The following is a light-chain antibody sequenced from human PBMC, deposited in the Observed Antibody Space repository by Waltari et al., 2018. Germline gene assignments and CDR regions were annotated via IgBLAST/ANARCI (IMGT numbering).Light chain of an antibody. CDR1: SSHVGANNH. CDR2: GVS. J-gene: IGLJ1*01. CDR3: NSYAGSNGYV. V-gene: IGLV2-8*01. Sequence: QSALTQPPSASGSPGQSVTIPCTGTSSHVGANNHVPWYQQHPCKAPKPIIYGVSKRPSGVPERFSGSKSGNTASLTVSGLQAEDEADYYCNSYAGSNGYVFGTGTKVTVL.